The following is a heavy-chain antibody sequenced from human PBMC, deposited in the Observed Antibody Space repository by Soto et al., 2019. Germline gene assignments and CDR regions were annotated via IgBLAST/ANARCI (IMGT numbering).Heavy chain of an antibody. CDR2: INSGGSST. Sequence: GGSLRLSCAASGFTFSSYWMHWVRQAPGKGLVWVSRINSGGSSTSYADSVRGRFTISRDNAKNTLYLQMNSLRAEDTAVYYCARGPRSYYDFWSGLDFDYWGQGTLVTVSS. CDR1: GFTFSSYW. D-gene: IGHD3-3*01. V-gene: IGHV3-74*01. J-gene: IGHJ4*02. CDR3: ARGPRSYYDFWSGLDFDY.